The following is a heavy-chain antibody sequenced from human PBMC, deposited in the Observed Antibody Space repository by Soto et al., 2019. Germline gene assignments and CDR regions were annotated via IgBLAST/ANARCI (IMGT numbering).Heavy chain of an antibody. CDR3: AREVTGPGFLGDAFDN. V-gene: IGHV3-64*01. D-gene: IGHD1-20*01. Sequence: GGSLRLSCAASGFTFSSYAMHWVRQAPGKGLEYVSAISSNGGSTYYANSVKGRFTISRDNSKNTLYLQMGSLRAEDMAVYYCAREVTGPGFLGDAFDNWGQGTMVTVSS. CDR2: ISSNGGST. J-gene: IGHJ3*02. CDR1: GFTFSSYA.